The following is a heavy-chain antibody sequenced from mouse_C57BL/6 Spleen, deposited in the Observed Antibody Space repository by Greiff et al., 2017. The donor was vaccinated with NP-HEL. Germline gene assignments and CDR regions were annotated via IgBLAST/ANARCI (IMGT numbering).Heavy chain of an antibody. CDR1: GYTFTSYG. CDR3: ARGIYDGYPYFDY. CDR2: IYPRSGNT. J-gene: IGHJ2*01. Sequence: QVQLKESGAELARPGASVKLSCKASGYTFTSYGISWVKQRTGQGLEWIGEIYPRSGNTYYNEKFKGKATLTADKSSSTAYMELRSLTSEDSAVYFCARGIYDGYPYFDYWGQGTTLTVSS. V-gene: IGHV1-81*01. D-gene: IGHD2-3*01.